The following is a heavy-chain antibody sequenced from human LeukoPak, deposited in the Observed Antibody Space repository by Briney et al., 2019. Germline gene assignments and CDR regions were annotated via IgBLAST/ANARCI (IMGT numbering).Heavy chain of an antibody. CDR3: VQTTGWPGFDY. CDR2: IYNGVPT. CDR1: GVSISRFY. V-gene: IGHV4-4*09. J-gene: IGHJ4*02. D-gene: IGHD6-19*01. Sequence: PSETLSLICTTSGVSISRFYWSWVRQPPGKGLEWIGNIYNGVPTFFNPSLTSRVTISVDTSRRQFSLELASVTAADTAVYYCVQTTGWPGFDYWGQGILVTVSS.